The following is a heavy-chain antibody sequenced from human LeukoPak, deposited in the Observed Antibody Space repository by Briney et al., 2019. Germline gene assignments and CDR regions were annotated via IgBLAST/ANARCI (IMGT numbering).Heavy chain of an antibody. D-gene: IGHD6-13*01. CDR2: IYYSGST. CDR1: GFSLSTSRMR. J-gene: IGHJ5*02. V-gene: IGHV4-39*01. CDR3: ARRVGQQLVRSWFDP. Sequence: SGPTLVNPTQTLTLTCTFSGFSLSTSRMRVGWIRQPPGKGLEWIGSIYYSGSTYYNPSLKSRVTISVDTSKNQFSLKLSSVTAADTAVYYCARRVGQQLVRSWFDPWGQGTLVTVSS.